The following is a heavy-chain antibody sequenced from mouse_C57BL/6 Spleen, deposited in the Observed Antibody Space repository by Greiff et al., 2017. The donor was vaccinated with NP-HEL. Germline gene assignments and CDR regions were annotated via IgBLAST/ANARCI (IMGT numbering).Heavy chain of an antibody. CDR1: GFSLTSYG. J-gene: IGHJ2*01. V-gene: IGHV2-2*01. Sequence: QVQLQQSGPGLVQPSQSLSITCTVSGFSLTSYGVHWVRQSPGKGLEWLGVIWSGGSTDYYAAFISRLSISKDNSKSQVFFKMNSLQADDTAIYYCARKGAGPGYFDYWGQGTTLTVSS. CDR2: IWSGGST. CDR3: ARKGAGPGYFDY. D-gene: IGHD3-3*01.